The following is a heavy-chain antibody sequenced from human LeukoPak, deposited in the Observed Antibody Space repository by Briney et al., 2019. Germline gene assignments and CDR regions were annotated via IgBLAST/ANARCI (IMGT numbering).Heavy chain of an antibody. V-gene: IGHV3-20*04. CDR2: INWNGRST. CDR3: TRRPTNNYYYMDV. D-gene: IGHD2-2*01. CDR1: GFTFDDSG. Sequence: GGSLRLSCAASGFTFDDSGMSWVRQPPGKGLEWISGINWNGRSTTYADSVKGRFTISRDNAKNSLYLQMNGLRAEDTALYYCTRRPTNNYYYMDVWGRGTTVTVSS. J-gene: IGHJ6*03.